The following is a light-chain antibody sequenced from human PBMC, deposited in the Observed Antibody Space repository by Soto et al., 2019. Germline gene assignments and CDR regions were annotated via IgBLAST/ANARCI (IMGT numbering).Light chain of an antibody. CDR3: SSYTSNSFVV. CDR2: DVS. Sequence: QSALTQPASVSGSPGQSITISCTGTSGDVGGYNYVSWYQQHPGKAPKLMIYDVSNRPSGVSNRFSGSKSGNTVSLTISGLQAEDEADYHCSSYTSNSFVVFGGGTKLTVL. J-gene: IGLJ2*01. CDR1: SGDVGGYNY. V-gene: IGLV2-14*01.